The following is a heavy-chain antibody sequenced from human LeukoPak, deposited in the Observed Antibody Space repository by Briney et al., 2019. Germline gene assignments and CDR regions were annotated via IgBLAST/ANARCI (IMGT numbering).Heavy chain of an antibody. J-gene: IGHJ5*02. V-gene: IGHV1-69*06. Sequence: GASVKVSCKASGGTFSSYAISWVRQAPGQGLEWMGGIIPIFGTANYAQKFQGRVTITADKSTSTAYMELSSLRSEDTAVYYCARDSSGWYHWFDPWGQGTLVTVSS. CDR2: IIPIFGTA. D-gene: IGHD6-19*01. CDR1: GGTFSSYA. CDR3: ARDSSGWYHWFDP.